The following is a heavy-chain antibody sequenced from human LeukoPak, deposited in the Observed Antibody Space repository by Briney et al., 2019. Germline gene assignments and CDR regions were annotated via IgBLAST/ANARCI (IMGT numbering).Heavy chain of an antibody. J-gene: IGHJ3*02. V-gene: IGHV3-23*01. CDR2: ISGSGGST. Sequence: GGSLRLSCAASGFTFSSYGMSWVRQAPGKGLEWVSAISGSGGSTYYADSVKGRFTISRDNSKNTLYLQMNSLRAEDTAVYYCAKRITMIVVVIRMAFDIWGQGTMVTVSS. CDR3: AKRITMIVVVIRMAFDI. CDR1: GFTFSSYG. D-gene: IGHD3-22*01.